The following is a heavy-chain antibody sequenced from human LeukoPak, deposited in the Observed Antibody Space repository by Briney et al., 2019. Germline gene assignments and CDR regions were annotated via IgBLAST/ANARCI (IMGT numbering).Heavy chain of an antibody. V-gene: IGHV4-34*01. D-gene: IGHD3-22*01. CDR3: ARAYSSGYPYDAFDI. CDR2: INHSGST. Sequence: PSETLSLTCAVYGGSFSGYYWSWIRQPPGKGLEWIGEINHSGSTNYNPSLKSRVTISVDTSKNQFSLKLSSVTAADTAVYYCARAYSSGYPYDAFDIWGQGTMVTVSS. J-gene: IGHJ3*02. CDR1: GGSFSGYY.